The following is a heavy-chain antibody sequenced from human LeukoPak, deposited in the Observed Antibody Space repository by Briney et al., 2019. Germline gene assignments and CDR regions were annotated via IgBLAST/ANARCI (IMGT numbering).Heavy chain of an antibody. CDR3: AREDWYHLDY. CDR2: IKPDGSDK. Sequence: GGSLRLSSVVSRFTFSNSWVTWVRQAPGKVLEWVATIKPDGSDKYYVDSVKGRFTISRDNAKNSLYLQMNSLRIEDTAVYYCAREDWYHLDYWGQGTLVIVSS. V-gene: IGHV3-7*03. J-gene: IGHJ4*02. CDR1: RFTFSNSW. D-gene: IGHD3/OR15-3a*01.